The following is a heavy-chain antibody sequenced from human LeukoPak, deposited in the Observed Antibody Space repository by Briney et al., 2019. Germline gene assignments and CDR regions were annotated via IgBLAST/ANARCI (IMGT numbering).Heavy chain of an antibody. V-gene: IGHV1-58*02. CDR3: AADRYDSSGYYHFDY. CDR1: GFTFTSSA. CDR2: IVVGSGNT. Sequence: GTSVKVSCKASGFTFTSSAMHWVRQARGQRLEWIGWIVVGSGNTNYAHKFQERVTITRDMSKSTAYMELSSLRSEDTAVYYCAADRYDSSGYYHFDYWGQGTLVTVSS. J-gene: IGHJ4*02. D-gene: IGHD3-22*01.